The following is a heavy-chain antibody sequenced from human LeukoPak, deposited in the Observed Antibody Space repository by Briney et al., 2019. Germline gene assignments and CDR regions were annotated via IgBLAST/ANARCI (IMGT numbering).Heavy chain of an antibody. CDR1: GFTFSSYS. J-gene: IGHJ4*02. V-gene: IGHV3-21*01. CDR2: ISSSSSYI. D-gene: IGHD2-2*01. CDR3: ARDTLVPAAPKDYFDY. Sequence: PGGSLRLSCAASGFTFSSYSMNWVRQAPGKGLEWVSSISSSSSYIYYADSVKGRFTISRDNAKNSLYLQMNSLRAEDTAVYYCARDTLVPAAPKDYFDYWGQGTLVTVSS.